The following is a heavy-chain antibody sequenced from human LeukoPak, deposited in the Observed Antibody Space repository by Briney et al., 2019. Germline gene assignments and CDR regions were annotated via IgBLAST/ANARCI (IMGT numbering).Heavy chain of an antibody. V-gene: IGHV1-46*01. Sequence: GASVKVSCKASGYTFTSYYMHWVRQAPGQGLEWMGIINPSGGSTNYAQKFQGRVTMTRDTSTSTVYMEPSSLRSEDTAVYYCARYCYPTRGIVVVPALDSWGQGTLVTVSS. CDR3: ARYCYPTRGIVVVPALDS. J-gene: IGHJ4*02. CDR1: GYTFTSYY. D-gene: IGHD3-22*01. CDR2: INPSGGST.